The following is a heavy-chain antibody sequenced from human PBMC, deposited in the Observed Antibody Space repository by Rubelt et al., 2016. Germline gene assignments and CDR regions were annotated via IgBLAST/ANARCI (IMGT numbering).Heavy chain of an antibody. CDR3: ARGQGEDYRYTFGY. V-gene: IGHV4-34*01. D-gene: IGHD4-11*01. J-gene: IGHJ4*02. CDR2: IYHSGST. Sequence: QVQLQQWGAGLLKPSETLSLTCAVYGGSFSGYYWSWIRQPPRKGLEWIGYIYHSGSTYYTPSLKSRVTISVDRSKNQFSLKLSSVTAADTAVYYCARGQGEDYRYTFGYWGQGTLVTVSS. CDR1: GGSFSGYY.